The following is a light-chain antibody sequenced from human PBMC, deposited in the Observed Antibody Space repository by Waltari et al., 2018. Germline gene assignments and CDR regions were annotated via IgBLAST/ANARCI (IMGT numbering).Light chain of an antibody. CDR1: SNDVGSYNL. CDR3: NSFVGAGGGV. CDR2: EVR. J-gene: IGLJ7*01. Sequence: QSDLTQPASASGSPGQSITISCAGTSNDVGSYNLVSWYQHHPGKAPKPIIYEVRKSPSAVSILFSGSTSGNAASVTISGREAGKEANYTSNSFVGAGGGVFGGRTQLSVL. V-gene: IGLV2-23*02.